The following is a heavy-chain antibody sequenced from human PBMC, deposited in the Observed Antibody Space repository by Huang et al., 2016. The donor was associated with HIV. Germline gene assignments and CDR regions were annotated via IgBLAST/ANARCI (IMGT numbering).Heavy chain of an antibody. CDR1: GGSISSSYY. CDR2: IYYSGST. CDR3: ARSLYYDYVWGRYRHAYYFDY. J-gene: IGHJ4*02. Sequence: QLLLQESGPGLVKPSETLSPTCTVSGGSISSSYYWGWIRQPPGKGLEWVGSIYYSGSTYDNPALQSRVTISVDTSKGQFSLKLRSVTAADTAVYYCARSLYYDYVWGRYRHAYYFDYWGQGTLVTVSS. V-gene: IGHV4-39*01. D-gene: IGHD3-16*02.